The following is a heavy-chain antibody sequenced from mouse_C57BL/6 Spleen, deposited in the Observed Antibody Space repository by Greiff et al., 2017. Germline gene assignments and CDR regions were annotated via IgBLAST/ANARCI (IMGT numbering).Heavy chain of an antibody. Sequence: QVQLQQSGAELVRPGASVKMSCKASGYTFTSYNMHWVKQTPRQGLEWIGAIYPGNGDTSYNQKFKGKATLTVDKSSSTAYMQLSSLTSEDSAVYFCARKRLLRYQGGDYAMDYWGQGTSVTVSS. V-gene: IGHV1-12*01. J-gene: IGHJ4*01. CDR2: IYPGNGDT. D-gene: IGHD1-1*01. CDR3: ARKRLLRYQGGDYAMDY. CDR1: GYTFTSYN.